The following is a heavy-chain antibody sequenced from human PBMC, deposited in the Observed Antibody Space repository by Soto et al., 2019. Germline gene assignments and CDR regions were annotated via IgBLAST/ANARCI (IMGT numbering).Heavy chain of an antibody. J-gene: IGHJ4*02. CDR3: AKADTGYSSGWFNFDY. CDR2: ISGSGGST. V-gene: IGHV3-23*01. D-gene: IGHD6-19*01. Sequence: GGSLRLSCAASGFPFSSYAMSWVRQAPGKGLEWVSAISGSGGSTYYADSVKGRFTISRDNSKNTLYLQMNSLRAEDTAVYYCAKADTGYSSGWFNFDYWGQGTLVTVSS. CDR1: GFPFSSYA.